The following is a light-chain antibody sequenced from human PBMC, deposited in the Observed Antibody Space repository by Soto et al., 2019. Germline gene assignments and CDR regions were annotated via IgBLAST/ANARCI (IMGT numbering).Light chain of an antibody. J-gene: IGKJ2*01. CDR3: EQYYRSLYT. CDR2: GAS. Sequence: EIVLTQSPGTLSLSAGERATLSCRASESVSSNYLAWYQQKPGQAPRLLIYGASSSATGIPERFSGSGSGTAFTLTISRLEPEDVSVYYCEQYYRSLYTFGQGTKLESK. V-gene: IGKV3-20*01. CDR1: ESVSSNY.